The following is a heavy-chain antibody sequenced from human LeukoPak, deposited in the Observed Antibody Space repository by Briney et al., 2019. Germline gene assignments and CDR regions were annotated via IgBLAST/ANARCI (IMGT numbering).Heavy chain of an antibody. D-gene: IGHD3-3*01. Sequence: GGSLRLSCAASGFTFSSYAMHWVRQAPGKGLEYVSAISSNGGSTYYANSVKGRFTISRDNSKNTLYLQMNSLRAEDTAVYYCARVAVGYYDFWSGYYSNDYYMDVWGKGTTVTVSS. V-gene: IGHV3-64*01. CDR1: GFTFSSYA. J-gene: IGHJ6*03. CDR3: ARVAVGYYDFWSGYYSNDYYMDV. CDR2: ISSNGGST.